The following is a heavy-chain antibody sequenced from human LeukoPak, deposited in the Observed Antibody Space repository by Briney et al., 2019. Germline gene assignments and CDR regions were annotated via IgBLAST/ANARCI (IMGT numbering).Heavy chain of an antibody. CDR1: GFTFTNYA. CDR2: ISGIGNAI. V-gene: IGHV3-23*01. CDR3: ARHLATSGSYPLDY. Sequence: GGSLRLSCAASGFTFTNYAMSWVRQAPGKGLEWVSAISGIGNAIFYADSVKGRFTISRDSSKNTLSLQMSSLRAEDTAVYYCARHLATSGSYPLDYWGPGTLVTATS. J-gene: IGHJ4*02. D-gene: IGHD2-15*01.